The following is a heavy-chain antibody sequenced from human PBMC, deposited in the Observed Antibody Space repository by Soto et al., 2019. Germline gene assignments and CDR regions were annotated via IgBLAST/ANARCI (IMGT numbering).Heavy chain of an antibody. CDR2: IWNDGSNQ. D-gene: IGHD6-19*01. Sequence: QVQLVESGGGVVQPEMSLRLSCAASGFTFSTHAIHWVRQAPGKGLEWVAMIWNDGSNQHYADSVKGRFTVSRDNSEHTVSLQMNSLRVEDTAVYYCGRDPPGSGWSLDYWGQGTLVTVSS. CDR1: GFTFSTHA. J-gene: IGHJ4*02. V-gene: IGHV3-33*01. CDR3: GRDPPGSGWSLDY.